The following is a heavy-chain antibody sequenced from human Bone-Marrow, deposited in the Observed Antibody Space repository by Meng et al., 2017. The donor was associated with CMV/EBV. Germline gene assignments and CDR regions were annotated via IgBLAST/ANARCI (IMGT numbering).Heavy chain of an antibody. CDR1: GFTFDDYA. CDR2: ISWNSVSI. CDR3: VKDISGAYYYYGMDV. J-gene: IGHJ6*02. V-gene: IGHV3-9*03. D-gene: IGHD3-10*01. Sequence: SLKISCAASGFTFDDYAMHWVRQAAGKGLEWVSGISWNSVSIGYADSVKGRFTISRDNAKNSLYLQMNSLRAEDMAFYYCVKDISGAYYYYGMDVWGQGITVTVSS.